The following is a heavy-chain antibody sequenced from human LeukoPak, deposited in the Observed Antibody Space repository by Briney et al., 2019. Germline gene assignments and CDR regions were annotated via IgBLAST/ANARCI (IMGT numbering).Heavy chain of an antibody. Sequence: GGPLRLSCAASGFTFSSYAMSWVRQAPGKGLEWVSAISGSGGSTYYADSVKGRFTISRDNSKNTLYLQMNSLRAEDTAVYYCAKKGISGWSFDYWGQGTLVTVSS. CDR2: ISGSGGST. V-gene: IGHV3-23*01. D-gene: IGHD6-19*01. J-gene: IGHJ4*02. CDR1: GFTFSSYA. CDR3: AKKGISGWSFDY.